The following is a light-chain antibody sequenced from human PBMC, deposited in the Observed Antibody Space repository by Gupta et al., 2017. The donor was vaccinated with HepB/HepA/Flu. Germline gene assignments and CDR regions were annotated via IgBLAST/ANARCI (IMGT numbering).Light chain of an antibody. Sequence: QSVLTQPPSVSGAPGQRVTLPCTGSRSNIGAGYDVHWYQHLPGTAPKLLTYDDSNRPSGVPDRFSGSKSGTSASLAITGLQADDEADYYCQSYDTSLSGVVFGGGTKLTVL. CDR1: RSNIGAGYD. CDR2: DDS. J-gene: IGLJ2*01. CDR3: QSYDTSLSGVV. V-gene: IGLV1-40*01.